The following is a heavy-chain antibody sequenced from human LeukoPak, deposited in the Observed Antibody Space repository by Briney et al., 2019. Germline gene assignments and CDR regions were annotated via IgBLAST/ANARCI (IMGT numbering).Heavy chain of an antibody. CDR2: INPNSGGT. V-gene: IGHV1-2*06. J-gene: IGHJ3*02. CDR3: ASLHSGVTFDI. Sequence: ASVTVSCTASGYTFTVYYMHWVRQAPGQGLEWMGRINPNSGGTNYAQKFQGRVTMTRDTSISTAYMELSRLRSDDTAVYYCASLHSGVTFDIWGQGTMVTVSS. D-gene: IGHD2-15*01. CDR1: GYTFTVYY.